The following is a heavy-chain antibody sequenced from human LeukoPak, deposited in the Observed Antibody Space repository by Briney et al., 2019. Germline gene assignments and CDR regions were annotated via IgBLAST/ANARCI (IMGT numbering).Heavy chain of an antibody. CDR3: ARGTRGGNWFDP. CDR1: GGSFSGYY. V-gene: IGHV4-34*01. J-gene: IGHJ5*02. Sequence: SETLSLTCAVYGGSFSGYYWSWIRQPPGKGLEWIGEINHSGSTNYNPSLKSRVTISVDTSKNQFSLKLSSVTAADTAVYYCARGTRGGNWFDPWGQGTLVTVSS. CDR2: INHSGST. D-gene: IGHD3-16*01.